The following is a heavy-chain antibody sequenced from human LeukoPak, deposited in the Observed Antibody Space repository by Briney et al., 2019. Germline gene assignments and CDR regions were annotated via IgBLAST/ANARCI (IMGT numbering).Heavy chain of an antibody. CDR3: ARENYYGWGSYGGNWFDP. J-gene: IGHJ5*02. D-gene: IGHD3-10*01. V-gene: IGHV1-69*05. CDR1: GGTFSSYA. CDR2: IIPIFGTA. Sequence: SVKVSCKASGGTFSSYAISWVRQAPGQGLEWMGGIIPIFGTANYAQKFQGRVTITTDESTSTAYMELSSLRSEDTAVYYCARENYYGWGSYGGNWFDPWGGGTLAAVSS.